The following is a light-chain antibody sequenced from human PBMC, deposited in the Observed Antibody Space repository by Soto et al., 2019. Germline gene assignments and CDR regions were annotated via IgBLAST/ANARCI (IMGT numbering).Light chain of an antibody. CDR1: QSVSGN. CDR2: GAS. J-gene: IGKJ1*01. V-gene: IGKV3-15*01. CDR3: QQYNDGPPT. Sequence: EIEMTQSPATLSVSPGERATLSCRASQSVSGNLVWYQQKPGQAPKLLIYGASTMDTGIPSRFSGSGSGTEFTLTISSLQSEDFAIYYCQQYNDGPPTFGQGTKVEIK.